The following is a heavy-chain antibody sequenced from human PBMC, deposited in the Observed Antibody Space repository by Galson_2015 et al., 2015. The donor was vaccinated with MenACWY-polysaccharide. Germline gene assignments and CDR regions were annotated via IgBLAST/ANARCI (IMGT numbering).Heavy chain of an antibody. CDR2: IRQDAGEK. D-gene: IGHD3-16*01. Sequence: SLRLSCEASGFTFSSYWMSWVRQAPGKGLEWVANIRQDAGEKYYVVSVKGRFTISRDNAKNTLYLNMNSLRDEVTAVYYCARSWESPPGHYFDVWGQGSLVTVSS. J-gene: IGHJ4*02. V-gene: IGHV3-7*03. CDR1: GFTFSSYW. CDR3: ARSWESPPGHYFDV.